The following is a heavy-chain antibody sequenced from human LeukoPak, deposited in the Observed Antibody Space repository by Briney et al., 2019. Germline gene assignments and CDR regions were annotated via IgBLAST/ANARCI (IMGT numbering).Heavy chain of an antibody. J-gene: IGHJ4*02. Sequence: SETLSLTCTVSGGSISSYYWNWIRQPPGNGLEWIGSIYYSGSTYYNPSLKSRVTISVDTSKNQFSLRLTSVTAADTAVYYCARQGRSYGSWGQGTLVTVSS. D-gene: IGHD5-18*01. V-gene: IGHV4-39*01. CDR3: ARQGRSYGS. CDR1: GGSISSYY. CDR2: IYYSGST.